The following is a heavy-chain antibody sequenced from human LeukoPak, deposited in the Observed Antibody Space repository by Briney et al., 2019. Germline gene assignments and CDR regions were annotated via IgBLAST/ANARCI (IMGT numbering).Heavy chain of an antibody. V-gene: IGHV4-59*01. D-gene: IGHD3-10*01. CDR1: GVSISSYP. Sequence: SETLSLTCTVSGVSISSYPWSWIRQPPGKGLEWIGYIYYSGSTNYNPSLKSRVTISIDTSKNQFSLKLSSVTAADTAVYYCARVMSYGSGSYYVYYFEYWGQGTLVTVSS. CDR2: IYYSGST. CDR3: ARVMSYGSGSYYVYYFEY. J-gene: IGHJ4*02.